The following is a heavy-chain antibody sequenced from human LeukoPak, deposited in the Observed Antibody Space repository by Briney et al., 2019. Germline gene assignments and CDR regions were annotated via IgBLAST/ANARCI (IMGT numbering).Heavy chain of an antibody. CDR3: ARVDDASDY. CDR2: IYTSGST. D-gene: IGHD1-1*01. CDR1: GGSISSYY. V-gene: IGHV4-4*09. Sequence: PSETLSLTCTVSGGSISSYYWSWIRQPPGKGLEWIGYIYTSGSTNYNPSLKSRVTISVDTSKNQFSLKLSSVTAADTAVYYCARVDDASDYWGQGTLVTVSS. J-gene: IGHJ4*02.